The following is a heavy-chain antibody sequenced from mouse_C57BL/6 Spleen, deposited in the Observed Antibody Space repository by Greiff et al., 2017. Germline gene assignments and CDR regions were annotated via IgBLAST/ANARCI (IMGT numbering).Heavy chain of an antibody. CDR1: GFTFSSYT. V-gene: IGHV5-9*01. D-gene: IGHD1-1*01. J-gene: IGHJ1*03. Sequence: EVQGVESGGGLVKPGGSLKLSCAASGFTFSSYTMSWVRQTPEKRLEWVATISGGGGNTYYPDSVKGRFTISRDNAKNTLYLQMSSLRSEDTALYYCARHGYYGSSSWYFDVWGTGTTVTVSS. CDR3: ARHGYYGSSSWYFDV. CDR2: ISGGGGNT.